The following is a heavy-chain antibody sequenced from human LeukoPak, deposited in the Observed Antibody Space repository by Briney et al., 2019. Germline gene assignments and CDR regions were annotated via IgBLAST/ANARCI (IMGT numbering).Heavy chain of an antibody. J-gene: IGHJ4*02. CDR1: GYTFTSYY. Sequence: ASVKVSCKASGYTFTSYYMHWVRQAPGQGLEWMGIINPSGGSTSYAQKLQGRVTMTTDTSTSTAYMELRSLRSDDTAVYYCARGPPRSGWYSDYWGQGTLVTVSS. D-gene: IGHD6-19*01. CDR2: INPSGGST. V-gene: IGHV1-46*01. CDR3: ARGPPRSGWYSDY.